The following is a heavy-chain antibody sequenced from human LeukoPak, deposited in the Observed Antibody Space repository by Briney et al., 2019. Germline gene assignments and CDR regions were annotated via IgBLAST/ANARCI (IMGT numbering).Heavy chain of an antibody. D-gene: IGHD1-14*01. CDR2: ISASGDAT. V-gene: IGHV3-23*01. J-gene: IGHJ6*02. CDR1: GFTFSAHS. Sequence: GGSLRLSCAASGFTFSAHSMTWVRQAPGKGLEWVSGISASGDATFYADSVKGRFTISRDNSKNTLCLQMNSLRAEDTAVYLCAKSLKIGIYPNYYYYAMDVWGRGTTVTVSS. CDR3: AKSLKIGIYPNYYYYAMDV.